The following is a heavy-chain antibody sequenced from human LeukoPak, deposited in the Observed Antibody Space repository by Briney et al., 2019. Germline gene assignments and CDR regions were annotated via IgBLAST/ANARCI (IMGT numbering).Heavy chain of an antibody. J-gene: IGHJ5*02. CDR2: FYHGGST. CDR1: GYSISTGYY. V-gene: IGHV4-38-2*02. CDR3: ARAYSSSWYWNWFDP. D-gene: IGHD6-13*01. Sequence: SETLSLTCTVSGYSISTGYYWDWIRQPPGKGLEWIGTFYHGGSTYYNPSLKSRVTISVDTSKNQFSLKVSSVSAADTAVYYCARAYSSSWYWNWFDPWGQGTLVTVSS.